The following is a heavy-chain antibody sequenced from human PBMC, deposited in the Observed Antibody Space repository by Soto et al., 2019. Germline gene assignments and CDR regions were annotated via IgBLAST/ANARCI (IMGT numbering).Heavy chain of an antibody. Sequence: QVQLVQSGAEVKKPGASVKVSCKASGYTFTSYGISWVRQAPGQGLEWMGWISAYNGNTNYAQKLQGRVTMTTDTTXXRACMELRSLRSDDTAVYYCASSIAAAGIDYGMDVWGQGTTVTVSS. CDR2: ISAYNGNT. V-gene: IGHV1-18*01. D-gene: IGHD6-13*01. CDR3: ASSIAAAGIDYGMDV. J-gene: IGHJ6*02. CDR1: GYTFTSYG.